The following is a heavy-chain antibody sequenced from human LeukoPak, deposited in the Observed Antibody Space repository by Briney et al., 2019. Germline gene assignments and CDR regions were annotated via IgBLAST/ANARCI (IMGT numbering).Heavy chain of an antibody. CDR1: GFSFCPYA. J-gene: IGHJ3*02. D-gene: IGHD2-15*01. CDR3: ARSPLGYCSGGSCLDDAFDI. V-gene: IGHV3-23*01. Sequence: GGSLRLSCAASGFSFCPYAMTWVRQAPGKGLEWVSAISASGSGTYYADSVKGRFTIPRHNSKNTLYLQMNSLRAEDTAVYYCARSPLGYCSGGSCLDDAFDIWGQGTMVTVSS. CDR2: ISASGSGT.